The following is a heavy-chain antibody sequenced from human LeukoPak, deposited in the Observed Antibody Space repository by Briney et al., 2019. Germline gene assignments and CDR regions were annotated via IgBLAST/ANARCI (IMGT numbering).Heavy chain of an antibody. J-gene: IGHJ4*02. D-gene: IGHD3-16*01. CDR1: GFILNTYT. CDR3: WRDSPYDTSI. Sequence: PGGSLSLSCAASGFILNTYTINWVRQAPGKGLEWVSSITNTPNYIYYADSVKGRFTISRDNANNSLYLQMDSLRAEDTAVYYCWRDSPYDTSIWGQGTLVTVSS. V-gene: IGHV3-21*01. CDR2: ITNTPNYI.